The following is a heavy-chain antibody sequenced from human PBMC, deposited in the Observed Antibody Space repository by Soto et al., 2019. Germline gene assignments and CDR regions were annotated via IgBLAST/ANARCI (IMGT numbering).Heavy chain of an antibody. CDR1: GFTFSTYS. CDR2: ISSTSKYI. Sequence: EVQLVESGGGLVKPGGSLRVSCAASGFTFSTYSMNWVRQAPGKGLEWVSSISSTSKYIYYADSVKGRFTISRDNAKKSLYLQMNSLRAANTAVYYCARGLSGGWFDYCGQGTLVTVSA. V-gene: IGHV3-21*01. J-gene: IGHJ5*01. D-gene: IGHD2-15*01. CDR3: ARGLSGGWFDY.